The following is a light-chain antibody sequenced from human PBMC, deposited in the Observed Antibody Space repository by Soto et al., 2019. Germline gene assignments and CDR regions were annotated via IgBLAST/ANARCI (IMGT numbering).Light chain of an antibody. CDR1: MRDVCAYNL. CDR3: SAYTARXTLV. Sequence: QSFLAQPASVSGSAVQSITIFCSGTMRDVCAYNLFSWYQQHPGTAPKLIIYEVRNRPSGISSRFSGSRSGNTASLTISGLQPEDEGDYYCSAYTARXTLVFGGGTK. V-gene: IGLV2-14*01. J-gene: IGLJ3*02. CDR2: EVR.